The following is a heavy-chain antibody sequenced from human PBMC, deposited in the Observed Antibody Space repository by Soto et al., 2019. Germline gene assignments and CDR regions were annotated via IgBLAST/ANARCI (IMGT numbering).Heavy chain of an antibody. D-gene: IGHD3-3*01. J-gene: IGHJ4*02. Sequence: EVQLVESGGGLVQPGGSLRLSCAASGVTVSNNYMSWVRQAPGKGLEWGSVIDSGGRTYYADPVKGRFIISRDSSKNTLSLQMNSLRAEDTAVYYCARDTYDDYRGQGTLVTVSS. CDR2: IDSGGRT. CDR3: ARDTYDDY. V-gene: IGHV3-66*01. CDR1: GVTVSNNY.